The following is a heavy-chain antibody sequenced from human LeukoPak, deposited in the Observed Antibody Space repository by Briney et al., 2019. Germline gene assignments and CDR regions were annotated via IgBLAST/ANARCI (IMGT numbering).Heavy chain of an antibody. CDR2: INSDGSST. CDR1: GFTFSSYW. Sequence: GGSLRLSCAASGFTFSSYWMHWVRQAPGKGLVWGSRINSDGSSTSYADSVKGRFTISRDNAKNTLYLQMNSLRAEDTAVYYCAIRYCSSTSCPFDPWGQGTLVTVSS. J-gene: IGHJ5*02. CDR3: AIRYCSSTSCPFDP. V-gene: IGHV3-74*01. D-gene: IGHD2-2*01.